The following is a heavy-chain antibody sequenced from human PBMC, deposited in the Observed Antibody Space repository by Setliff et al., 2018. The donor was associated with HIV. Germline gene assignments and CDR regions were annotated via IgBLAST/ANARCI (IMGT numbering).Heavy chain of an antibody. D-gene: IGHD3-3*01. CDR2: IYWNDDK. Sequence: SGPTLVNPTQPLSLTCTFSGFSLITSGVGVGWIRQPPGKALEWLALIYWNDDKRYSPSPKSRLTIRKDASKNQVVLTMTKMDPVDTGTYYCAHTTSFDFWTPGPMDVWGKGTTVTVSS. CDR1: GFSLITSGVG. V-gene: IGHV2-5*01. J-gene: IGHJ6*03. CDR3: AHTTSFDFWTPGPMDV.